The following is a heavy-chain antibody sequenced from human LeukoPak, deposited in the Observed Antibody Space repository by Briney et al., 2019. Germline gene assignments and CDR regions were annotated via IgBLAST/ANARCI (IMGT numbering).Heavy chain of an antibody. CDR1: GFTFSSYE. V-gene: IGHV3-48*03. Sequence: GGSLRLSCAASGFTFSSYEMNWVRQAPGKGLEWVSYISSSGSTIYYADSVKGRFTISRDNAKNSLYLQMNSLRAEDTAVYYCARARPRRFAVAGVGATTDYWGQGTLVTVSS. CDR3: ARARPRRFAVAGVGATTDY. J-gene: IGHJ4*02. CDR2: ISSSGSTI. D-gene: IGHD1-26*01.